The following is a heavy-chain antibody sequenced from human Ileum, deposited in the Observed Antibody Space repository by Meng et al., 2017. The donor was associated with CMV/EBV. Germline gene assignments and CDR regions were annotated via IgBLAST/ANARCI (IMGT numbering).Heavy chain of an antibody. CDR3: AKGRGGWLLDY. CDR2: ISGSGGST. Sequence: GGSLRLSCAASGFTFSTYAMHWVRQAPGKGLEWVSAISGSGGSTYYADSVKGRFTISRDNSKNTLYLQMNSLRAEDTAVYYCAKGRGGWLLDYWGQGTLVTVSS. J-gene: IGHJ4*02. V-gene: IGHV3-23*01. D-gene: IGHD5-12*01. CDR1: GFTFSTYA.